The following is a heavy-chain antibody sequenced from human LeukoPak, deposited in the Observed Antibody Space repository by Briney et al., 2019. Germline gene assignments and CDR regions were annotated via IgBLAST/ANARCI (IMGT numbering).Heavy chain of an antibody. CDR2: INSYNGDT. V-gene: IGHV1-18*01. CDR1: GGTFSSYA. CDR3: ARSPPHYYDSGIYSRIDP. Sequence: ASVKVSCKASGGTFSSYAISWVRQAPGQGLEWMGWINSYNGDTNYAEKFQGRVTMTTDTSATTAYMELRSLRSDDTAVYYCARSPPHYYDSGIYSRIDPWGQGTLVTVSS. J-gene: IGHJ5*02. D-gene: IGHD3-22*01.